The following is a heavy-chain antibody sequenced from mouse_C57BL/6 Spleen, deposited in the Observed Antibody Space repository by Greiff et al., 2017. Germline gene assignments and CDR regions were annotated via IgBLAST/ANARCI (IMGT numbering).Heavy chain of an antibody. Sequence: VQLQESGPELVKPGASVKISCKASGYSFTSYYIHWVKQRPGQGLGWIGWVYPGSGNTKYNEKFKGKATLTADTSSSTAYMQLSSITAEDSAVYSCARRYDNYGYYAMDYWGQVTSVTVSS. CDR2: VYPGSGNT. J-gene: IGHJ4*01. V-gene: IGHV1-66*01. D-gene: IGHD2-1*01. CDR3: ARRYDNYGYYAMDY. CDR1: GYSFTSYY.